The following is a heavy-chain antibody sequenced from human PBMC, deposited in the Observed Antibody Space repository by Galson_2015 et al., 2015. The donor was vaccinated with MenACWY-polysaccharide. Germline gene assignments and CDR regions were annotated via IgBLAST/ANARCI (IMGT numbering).Heavy chain of an antibody. CDR3: ARTYCSRTSCYGMDV. J-gene: IGHJ6*02. D-gene: IGHD2-2*01. CDR2: INSDGSSK. Sequence: SLRLSCAASGFTFSSYWMHWVRQAPGKGLVWVSRINSDGSSKSYADSVKGRFTISRDNAKNTLYLQMNSLRVEDTAVYYCARTYCSRTSCYGMDVWGQGTTVTVSS. V-gene: IGHV3-74*01. CDR1: GFTFSSYW.